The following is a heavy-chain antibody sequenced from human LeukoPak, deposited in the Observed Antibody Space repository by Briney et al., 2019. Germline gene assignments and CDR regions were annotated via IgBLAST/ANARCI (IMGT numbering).Heavy chain of an antibody. Sequence: SEALSLTCTVSGGSVRSPDSYWSWIRQPPGKGLEWIGNVYYIGTTSYNSSLKSRVTISVDISKNHFSLEVTSVTAADTAVYFCARNTSSSPWFDPWGQGTLVTVSS. CDR3: ARNTSSSPWFDP. D-gene: IGHD6-6*01. CDR2: VYYIGTT. CDR1: GGSVRSPDSY. V-gene: IGHV4-61*03. J-gene: IGHJ5*02.